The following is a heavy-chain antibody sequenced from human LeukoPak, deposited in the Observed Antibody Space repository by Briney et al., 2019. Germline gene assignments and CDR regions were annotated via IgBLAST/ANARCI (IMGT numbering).Heavy chain of an antibody. Sequence: GSLRLSCAASGFTFSSYSMNWVRQAPGKGLEWVSYISSSSSTIYYADSVKGRFTISRDNSKNTLYLQMNSLRAEDTAVYYCAKERVTGTTGTNGDLATWGQGTLVTVSS. D-gene: IGHD1-7*01. CDR3: AKERVTGTTGTNGDLAT. CDR1: GFTFSSYS. J-gene: IGHJ4*02. V-gene: IGHV3-48*01. CDR2: ISSSSSTI.